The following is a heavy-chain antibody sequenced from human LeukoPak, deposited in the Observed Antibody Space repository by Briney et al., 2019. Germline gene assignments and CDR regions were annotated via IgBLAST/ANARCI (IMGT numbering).Heavy chain of an antibody. J-gene: IGHJ4*02. V-gene: IGHV3-30*04. Sequence: AGGSLRLSCAASGLTFSSYAMHWVRQAPGKGLEWVAVISHDGSNKYYADSVKGRFTISRDNSKNTLYLQMNSLRAEDTAVYYCANSMAYYYGSGSPSDYWGQGTLVTVSS. CDR3: ANSMAYYYGSGSPSDY. CDR2: ISHDGSNK. D-gene: IGHD3-10*01. CDR1: GLTFSSYA.